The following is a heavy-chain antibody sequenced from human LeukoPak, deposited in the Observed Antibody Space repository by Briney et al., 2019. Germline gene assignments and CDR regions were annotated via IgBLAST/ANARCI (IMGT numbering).Heavy chain of an antibody. CDR1: GGTLSSYT. CDR3: ARDWTTVTSKDKNYYGMDV. Sequence: GASVKVSCKASGGTLSSYTISWVRQAPGQGLEWMGGIIPIFGTANYAQKFQGRVTITTDESTSTAYMELSSLRSEDTAVYYCARDWTTVTSKDKNYYGMDVWGQGTTVTVSS. D-gene: IGHD4-17*01. V-gene: IGHV1-69*05. J-gene: IGHJ6*02. CDR2: IIPIFGTA.